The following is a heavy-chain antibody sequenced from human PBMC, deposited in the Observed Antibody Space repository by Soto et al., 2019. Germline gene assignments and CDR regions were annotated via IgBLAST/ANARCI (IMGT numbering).Heavy chain of an antibody. Sequence: GGSLRLSCAASGFTFSRYAMSWVRQAPGKGLEWVSAISGSGGSTYYAASVKGRFTISSDNSKNTLYLQMNRRRAEDTAVYYCASWPLAGREYYYDHMDVWGKGTTVTVSS. J-gene: IGHJ6*03. CDR3: ASWPLAGREYYYDHMDV. CDR1: GFTFSRYA. CDR2: ISGSGGST. V-gene: IGHV3-23*01. D-gene: IGHD6-19*01.